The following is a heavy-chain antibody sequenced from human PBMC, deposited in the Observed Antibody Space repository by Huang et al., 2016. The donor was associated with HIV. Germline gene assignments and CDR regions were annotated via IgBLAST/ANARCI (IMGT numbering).Heavy chain of an antibody. CDR3: ARSGFGVVITTTLDYYYMDV. CDR2: ISVYNGDT. D-gene: IGHD3-3*01. J-gene: IGHJ6*03. Sequence: QVQLVQSGAEVKKPGASVKVSCEASNYNFGSHGISWVRQAPGQGREWRGWISVYNGDTKYAQKVQGRVTMTRETATRTAYMERTSLRLDDTAVYYCARSGFGVVITTTLDYYYMDVWGTGTTVTVSS. CDR1: NYNFGSHG. V-gene: IGHV1-18*01.